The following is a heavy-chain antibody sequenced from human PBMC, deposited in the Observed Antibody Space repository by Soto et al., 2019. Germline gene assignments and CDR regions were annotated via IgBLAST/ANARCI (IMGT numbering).Heavy chain of an antibody. D-gene: IGHD3-22*01. CDR1: GYTFTSYY. Sequence: ASVKVSCKASGYTFTSYYMHWVRQAPGQGLEWMGIINPSGGSTSYAQKFQGRVTMTRDTSTSTVYMELSSLRSEDTAVYYCARNGGGDPPITMIGPGHWGQGTLVTVSS. V-gene: IGHV1-46*01. CDR2: INPSGGST. J-gene: IGHJ4*02. CDR3: ARNGGGDPPITMIGPGH.